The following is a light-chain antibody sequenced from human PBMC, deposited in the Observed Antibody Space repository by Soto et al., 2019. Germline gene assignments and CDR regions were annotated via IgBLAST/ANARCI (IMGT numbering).Light chain of an antibody. CDR1: QTVNNNY. V-gene: IGKV3-20*01. J-gene: IGKJ1*01. CDR2: GAS. Sequence: EIVLTQSPGTLSLSPGERATLSCRASQTVNNNYLSWYQQKLGQAPRLLIYGASSRATGISDRFSGSASGTDFTLTISRLEPDDFAVYYCQQFGSSPWTFGQGTKVDIK. CDR3: QQFGSSPWT.